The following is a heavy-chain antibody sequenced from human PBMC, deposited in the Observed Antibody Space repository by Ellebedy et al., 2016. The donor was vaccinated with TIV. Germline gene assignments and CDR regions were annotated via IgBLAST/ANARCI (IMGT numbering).Heavy chain of an antibody. V-gene: IGHV4-59*08. CDR3: ARRKVRSGPAFDY. CDR2: IYYTGST. J-gene: IGHJ4*02. D-gene: IGHD3-10*01. CDR1: GGSISRYY. Sequence: MPSETLSLTCTVSGGSISRYYWSWIRQPPGKGLEWIGYIYYTGSTNYNPSLKSLVTIPVDTSKNQFSLKLSSVTAADTAVYYCARRKVRSGPAFDYWGQGTLVTVSS.